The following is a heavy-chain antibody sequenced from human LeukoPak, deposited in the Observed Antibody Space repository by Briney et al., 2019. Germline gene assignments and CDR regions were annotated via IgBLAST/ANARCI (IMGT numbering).Heavy chain of an antibody. Sequence: AASVKVSCKASGYTFTGYYMHWVRQAPGQGLEWMGWINPNSGGTNYAQKFQGRVTMTRDTSISTAYMELSSLRPEDTALYYCARVPRGGGRFDPWGQGTLVTVSS. J-gene: IGHJ5*02. CDR3: ARVPRGGGRFDP. D-gene: IGHD3-16*01. V-gene: IGHV1-2*02. CDR2: INPNSGGT. CDR1: GYTFTGYY.